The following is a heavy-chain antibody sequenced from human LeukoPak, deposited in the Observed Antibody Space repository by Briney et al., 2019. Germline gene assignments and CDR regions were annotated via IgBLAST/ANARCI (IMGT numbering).Heavy chain of an antibody. V-gene: IGHV1-3*01. CDR2: INACNGNT. CDR3: ARDRAWPYYYDSSGEVTDAFDI. CDR1: GYTFTSYA. D-gene: IGHD3-22*01. Sequence: GASVKVSCKASGYTFTSYAMHWVRQAPGQRLEWMGWINACNGNTKYSQKFQGRVTITRDTSASTAYMELSSLRSEDTAVYYCARDRAWPYYYDSSGEVTDAFDIWGQGTMVTVSS. J-gene: IGHJ3*02.